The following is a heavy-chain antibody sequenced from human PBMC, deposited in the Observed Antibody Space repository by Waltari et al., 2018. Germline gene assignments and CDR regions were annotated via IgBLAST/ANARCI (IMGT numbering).Heavy chain of an antibody. V-gene: IGHV3-7*03. J-gene: IGHJ4*02. Sequence: EVQLVESGGGLVQPGGSLRLSCAASGFTFSRYWMSWVRQAPGKGLEWVANIKQDGSEKYYVDSVKGRFTISRDNAKNSLYLQMNSLRAEDTAVYYCARGATLEVFDYWGQGTLVTVSS. CDR2: IKQDGSEK. CDR3: ARGATLEVFDY. CDR1: GFTFSRYW.